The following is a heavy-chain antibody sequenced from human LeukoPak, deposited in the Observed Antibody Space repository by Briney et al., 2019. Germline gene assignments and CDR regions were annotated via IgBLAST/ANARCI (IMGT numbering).Heavy chain of an antibody. J-gene: IGHJ5*02. CDR1: GGTFSSYA. Sequence: ASVKVSCKASGGTFSSYAISWVRQAPRQGLEWMGGIIPIFGTANYAQKFQGRVTITADESTSTAYMELSSLRSEDTAVYYCARDAVDFNHLNWFDPWGQGTLVTVSS. CDR3: ARDAVDFNHLNWFDP. V-gene: IGHV1-69*01. D-gene: IGHD3/OR15-3a*01. CDR2: IIPIFGTA.